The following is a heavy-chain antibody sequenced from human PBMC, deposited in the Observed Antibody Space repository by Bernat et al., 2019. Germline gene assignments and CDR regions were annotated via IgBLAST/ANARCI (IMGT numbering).Heavy chain of an antibody. D-gene: IGHD1-20*01. CDR1: GGSISSSSYY. J-gene: IGHJ3*02. Sequence: QLQLQESGPGLVKPSETLSLPCTVSGGSISSSSYYWGWIRQPPGKGLEWIGTIYYSGTTYYNPSLKSRVTISVDTSKNQFSLKLSSVTAADTAVYYCARRIAGTARQNAFDIWGQGTMVTVSS. CDR2: IYYSGTT. V-gene: IGHV4-39*01. CDR3: ARRIAGTARQNAFDI.